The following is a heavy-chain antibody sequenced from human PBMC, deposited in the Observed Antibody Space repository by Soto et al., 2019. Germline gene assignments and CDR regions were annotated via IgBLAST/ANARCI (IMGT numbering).Heavy chain of an antibody. Sequence: EVQLVESGGGLVRPGGSLRLSCAASGFTFSYYWMHWVRQAPGKGLVWVSRIHSDGSSTTYAGFVKGRFIISRDNARNTVDLQMNSVRVEDTAVYYCARGARGAFDLWGQGTVVTVSS. J-gene: IGHJ3*01. V-gene: IGHV3-74*01. CDR2: IHSDGSST. CDR1: GFTFSYYW. CDR3: ARGARGAFDL. D-gene: IGHD1-26*01.